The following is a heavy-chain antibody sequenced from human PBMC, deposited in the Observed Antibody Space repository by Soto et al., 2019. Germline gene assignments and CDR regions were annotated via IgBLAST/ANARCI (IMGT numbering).Heavy chain of an antibody. Sequence: PGGSLRLSCAASGFTFSSYEMTWVRQAPGKGLEWVSSITGNGYTIYYADSVKGRFTISRDNAKNSLSLQMNSLRVEDTAVYYCARSANAAFDIWGQGTMVTVSS. J-gene: IGHJ3*02. V-gene: IGHV3-48*03. CDR2: ITGNGYTI. CDR3: ARSANAAFDI. CDR1: GFTFSSYE.